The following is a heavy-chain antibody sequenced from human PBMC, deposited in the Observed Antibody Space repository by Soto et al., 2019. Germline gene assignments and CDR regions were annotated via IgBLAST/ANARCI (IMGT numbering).Heavy chain of an antibody. CDR1: GFPFTGYA. CDR2: ISPSGRVM. Sequence: EVQLLESGGGLVQPGGSLRLSCAASGFPFTGYAMSWVRQAPGKGLEWVSCISPSGRVMYSAESLKGRFSVSRDNTKNSLFLQLSSLRADDTSVYYCARHQGVRPEHWFDPWGQGTLVTVSS. D-gene: IGHD2-2*01. J-gene: IGHJ5*02. V-gene: IGHV3-48*03. CDR3: ARHQGVRPEHWFDP.